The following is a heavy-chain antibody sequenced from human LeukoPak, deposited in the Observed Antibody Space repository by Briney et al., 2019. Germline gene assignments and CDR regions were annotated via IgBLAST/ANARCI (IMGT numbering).Heavy chain of an antibody. D-gene: IGHD6-13*01. V-gene: IGHV3-21*01. J-gene: IGHJ3*02. CDR1: GCAFSSYS. CDR2: ISSSSSYI. CDR3: ARERGPNGYSSSWYDAFDI. Sequence: GGSLRLSCAASGCAFSSYSMNWVRQAPGKGLEWVSSISSSSSYIYYADSVKGRFTISRDNAKNSLYLQMNSLRAEDTAVYYCARERGPNGYSSSWYDAFDIWGQGTMVTVSS.